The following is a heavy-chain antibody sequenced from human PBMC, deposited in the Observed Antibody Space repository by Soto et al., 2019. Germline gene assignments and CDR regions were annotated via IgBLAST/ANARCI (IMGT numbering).Heavy chain of an antibody. CDR3: AKDSVHNLYRSSSLEDCFGP. V-gene: IGHV3-23*01. D-gene: IGHD6-6*01. J-gene: IGHJ5*02. CDR1: GFIFSSYA. Sequence: GSLRLSCEAXGFIFSSYAITWVRQAPGKGLEWVSTISGTGVNTYYADSVKGRFTVSRDNSKNTVWLQMNSLRAADSSVYYCAKDSVHNLYRSSSLEDCFGPWGQGTLVTVSS. CDR2: ISGTGVNT.